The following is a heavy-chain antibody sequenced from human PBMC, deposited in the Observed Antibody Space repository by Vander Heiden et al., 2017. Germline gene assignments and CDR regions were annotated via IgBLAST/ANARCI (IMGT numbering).Heavy chain of an antibody. Sequence: EVKLVQSGGNVVQPGGSLRVSCAASGSKFSHYSMSWVRQVPGKGLEWVANIKEDGSEKYYLDPVKGRFTISRDNANNSLSLQMSSLRVEDTAVYYCARDSYDFWSGYYANWFDPWGQGILVTVSS. V-gene: IGHV3-7*01. CDR1: GSKFSHYS. CDR3: ARDSYDFWSGYYANWFDP. CDR2: IKEDGSEK. J-gene: IGHJ5*02. D-gene: IGHD3-3*01.